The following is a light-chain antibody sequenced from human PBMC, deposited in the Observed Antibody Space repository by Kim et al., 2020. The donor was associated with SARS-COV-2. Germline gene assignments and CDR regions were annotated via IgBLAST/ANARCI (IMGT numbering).Light chain of an antibody. V-gene: IGKV1-39*01. J-gene: IGKJ1*01. CDR2: DSS. Sequence: ASVGDRVTITCRASQSISTYLNWYQQRPGNAPRLLIYDSSSLQSGVPSRFSGSGSGTDFTLTITSLQVEDFGTYYCQQSFSSPRTFGQGTKVDIK. CDR1: QSISTY. CDR3: QQSFSSPRT.